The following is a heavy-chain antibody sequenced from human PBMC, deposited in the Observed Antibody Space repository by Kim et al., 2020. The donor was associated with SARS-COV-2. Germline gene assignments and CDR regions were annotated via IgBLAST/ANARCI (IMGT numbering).Heavy chain of an antibody. J-gene: IGHJ6*02. V-gene: IGHV4-59*13. CDR1: GGSISSYY. Sequence: SETLSLTCTVSGGSISSYYWSWIRQPPGKGLEWIGYIYYSGSTNYNPSLKSRVTISVDTSKNQFSLKLSSVTAADTAVYYCARDYGSGTQPYYYYGMDVWGQGTTVTVSS. D-gene: IGHD3-10*01. CDR3: ARDYGSGTQPYYYYGMDV. CDR2: IYYSGST.